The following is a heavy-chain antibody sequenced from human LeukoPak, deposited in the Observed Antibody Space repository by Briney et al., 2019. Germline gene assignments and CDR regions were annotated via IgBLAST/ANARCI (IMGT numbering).Heavy chain of an antibody. CDR1: GGTFSSYA. CDR3: ARLTGIAAAGTGLSAFDI. Sequence: SVKVSCKASGGTFSSYAISWVRQAPGQGLEWMGGIIPIFGTANYAQKFQGRVTITADESTSTAYMELSSLRSEDTAVYYCARLTGIAAAGTGLSAFDIWGQGTMVTVSS. J-gene: IGHJ3*02. D-gene: IGHD6-13*01. CDR2: IIPIFGTA. V-gene: IGHV1-69*13.